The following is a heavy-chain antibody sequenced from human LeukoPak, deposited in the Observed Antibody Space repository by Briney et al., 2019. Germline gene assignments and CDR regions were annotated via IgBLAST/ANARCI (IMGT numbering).Heavy chain of an antibody. V-gene: IGHV4-59*08. CDR3: ARHSSGWYTPFDY. Sequence: SETLSLTCTVSGGSISSYYWSWIRQPPGKGLEWIAYISYTGSTNYNPSLKSRVTISLDTSKNQFSLKLSSVTAADTAVYYCARHSSGWYTPFDYWGQGTLVTVSS. CDR1: GGSISSYY. D-gene: IGHD6-19*01. CDR2: ISYTGST. J-gene: IGHJ4*02.